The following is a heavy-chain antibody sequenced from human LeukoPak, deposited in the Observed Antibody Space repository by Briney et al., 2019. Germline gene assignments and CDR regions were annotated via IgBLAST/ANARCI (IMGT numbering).Heavy chain of an antibody. CDR2: INHSGST. V-gene: IGHV4-34*01. CDR3: ARGVTGTPYYYYYYGMDV. Sequence: SETLSLTCAVYGGSFSGYYWSWIRQPPGKGLEWIGEINHSGSTNYNPSLKSRVTISVDTSKNQFSLKLSSVTAADTAVYYCARGVTGTPYYYYYYGMDVWGQGTTVTVSS. CDR1: GGSFSGYY. D-gene: IGHD1-20*01. J-gene: IGHJ6*02.